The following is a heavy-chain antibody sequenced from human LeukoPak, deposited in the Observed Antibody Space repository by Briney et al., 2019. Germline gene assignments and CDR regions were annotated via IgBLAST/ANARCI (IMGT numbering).Heavy chain of an antibody. CDR3: ATAMAYDAFDI. V-gene: IGHV1-24*01. Sequence: WASVKVSCKVSGYTLTELSMHWVRQAPGKGLEWMGGFGTEDGETIYAETFQGRVTMTEDTSTDSAYMELSSLRAEDTAVYYCATAMAYDAFDIWGQGTMVTVSS. CDR2: FGTEDGET. J-gene: IGHJ3*02. CDR1: GYTLTELS. D-gene: IGHD3-10*01.